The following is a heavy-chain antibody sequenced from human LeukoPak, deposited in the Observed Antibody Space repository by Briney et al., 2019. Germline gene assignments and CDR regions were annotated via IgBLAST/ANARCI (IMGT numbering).Heavy chain of an antibody. CDR2: IYPDDSDI. J-gene: IGHJ4*02. V-gene: IGHV5-51*01. CDR3: ARYDSSGYYPIPDY. D-gene: IGHD3-22*01. CDR1: GYTFTSYW. Sequence: GESLKISCKGFGYTFTSYWIGWVRQMPGKGLEWMGIIYPDDSDITYSPSFQGQVTISADKSISTAYLQWSSLKASDTAMYYCARYDSSGYYPIPDYWGQGTLVTVSS.